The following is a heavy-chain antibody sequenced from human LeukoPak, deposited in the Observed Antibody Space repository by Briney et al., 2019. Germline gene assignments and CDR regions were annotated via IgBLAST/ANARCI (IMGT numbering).Heavy chain of an antibody. Sequence: TGGSLRLSCAASGFTFSSYAMSWVRQAPGKGLERVSAISGSGGSTYYADSVKGRFTISRDNSKNTMYLHMNRLRAEDKAVYYCAKGQGYGGYTCFDYWGQGTLVTVSS. CDR2: ISGSGGST. V-gene: IGHV3-23*01. D-gene: IGHD4/OR15-4a*01. CDR3: AKGQGYGGYTCFDY. CDR1: GFTFSSYA. J-gene: IGHJ4*02.